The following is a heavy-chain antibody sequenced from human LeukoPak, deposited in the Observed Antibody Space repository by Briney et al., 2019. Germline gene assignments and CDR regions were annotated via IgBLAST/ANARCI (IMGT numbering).Heavy chain of an antibody. CDR3: ARGKRGQQSFDY. V-gene: IGHV1-2*06. CDR1: GYTFTGYY. J-gene: IGHJ4*02. CDR2: INPNSGGT. D-gene: IGHD3-16*01. Sequence: GASVKVSCKASGYTFTGYYMHWVRQAPGQGLEWMGRINPNSGGTHYAQKFQGRVTMTRDTSISTAYMELSRLRSDDTAVYYCARGKRGQQSFDYWGQGTLVTVSS.